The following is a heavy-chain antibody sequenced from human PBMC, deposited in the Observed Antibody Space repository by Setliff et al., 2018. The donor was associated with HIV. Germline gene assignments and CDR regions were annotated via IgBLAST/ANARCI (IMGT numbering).Heavy chain of an antibody. CDR1: GGSISSGSYY. Sequence: SETLSLTCTVSGGSISSGSYYWNWIRQPAGKGLEWIGRIYTSGSTNYNPSLKSRVTISVDTSKNQFSLKLSSVTAADTAVYYCARHIVVVTAINYYYYGMDVWGQGTTVTVSS. CDR3: ARHIVVVTAINYYYYGMDV. V-gene: IGHV4-61*02. D-gene: IGHD2-21*02. J-gene: IGHJ6*02. CDR2: IYTSGST.